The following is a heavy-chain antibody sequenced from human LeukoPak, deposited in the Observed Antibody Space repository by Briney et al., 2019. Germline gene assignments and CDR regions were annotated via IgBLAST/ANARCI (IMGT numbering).Heavy chain of an antibody. Sequence: PGGSLRLSCTGSGFTFGDYYINWLRQAPGKGPEWVGFIRSQGHGGTTEYAASVKGRFTISRDDSKSIAYLQMNSLKTDDTGLYYCSGHRHSFNWFDPWGQGTLVTVSS. CDR1: GFTFGDYY. J-gene: IGHJ5*02. V-gene: IGHV3-49*03. CDR3: SGHRHSFNWFDP. CDR2: IRSQGHGGTT. D-gene: IGHD5-18*01.